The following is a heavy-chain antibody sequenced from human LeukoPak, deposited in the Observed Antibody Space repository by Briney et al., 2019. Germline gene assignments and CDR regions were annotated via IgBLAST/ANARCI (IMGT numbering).Heavy chain of an antibody. CDR1: GFTFDDYA. V-gene: IGHV3-9*01. D-gene: IGHD3-22*01. Sequence: SLRLSCAASGFTFDDYAMHWVRQAPGKGLEWVSGISWNSGSIGYADSVKGRFTISRDNAKNSLYLQMNSLRAEDTALYYCAKDKVLDYYDSSGLGSLDAFDIWGQGTMVTVSS. J-gene: IGHJ3*02. CDR2: ISWNSGSI. CDR3: AKDKVLDYYDSSGLGSLDAFDI.